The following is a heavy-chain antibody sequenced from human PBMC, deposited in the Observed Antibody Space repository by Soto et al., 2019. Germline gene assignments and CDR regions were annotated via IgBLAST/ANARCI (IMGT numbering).Heavy chain of an antibody. V-gene: IGHV3-15*01. D-gene: IGHD3-10*01. CDR1: GFTFSNAW. J-gene: IGHJ4*02. Sequence: GGSLRLSGAASGFTFSNAWMSWVRQAPGKGLEWVGRIKSKTDGGTTDYAAPVKGRFTISRDDSKNTLYLQMNSLKTEDTAVYYCTTPNPPLLWFGEYPYYFDYWGQGTLVTVSS. CDR3: TTPNPPLLWFGEYPYYFDY. CDR2: IKSKTDGGTT.